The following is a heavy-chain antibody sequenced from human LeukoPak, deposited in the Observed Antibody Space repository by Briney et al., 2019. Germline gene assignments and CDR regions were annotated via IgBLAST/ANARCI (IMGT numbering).Heavy chain of an antibody. V-gene: IGHV4-28*03. Sequence: PSETLSLTCAVSGPSISSGNWWGWIRQPPGKGLEWIGYIYYSGNTHYNLSLKSRVTMSVDTSKNQFSLKLSSVTAVDTAVYYCARVGHCSGTRCYPGWFDPWGQGTLVTVSS. D-gene: IGHD2-2*01. CDR3: ARVGHCSGTRCYPGWFDP. J-gene: IGHJ5*02. CDR1: GPSISSGNW. CDR2: IYYSGNT.